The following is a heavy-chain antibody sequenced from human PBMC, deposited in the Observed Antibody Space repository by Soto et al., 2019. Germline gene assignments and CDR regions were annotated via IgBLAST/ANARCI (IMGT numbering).Heavy chain of an antibody. J-gene: IGHJ6*02. CDR2: ISSRSDI. V-gene: IGHV3-21*01. CDR3: AREYTAWPLAYGLDV. Sequence: GGSLRLSCVGSGFTFSNYSINWVRQAPGKGLEWVSSISSRSDIYYADSVKGRFTISRDNAKNSVSLQMNSLRAEDTAVYYCAREYTAWPLAYGLDVWGQGTTVTVSS. CDR1: GFTFSNYS. D-gene: IGHD2-2*02.